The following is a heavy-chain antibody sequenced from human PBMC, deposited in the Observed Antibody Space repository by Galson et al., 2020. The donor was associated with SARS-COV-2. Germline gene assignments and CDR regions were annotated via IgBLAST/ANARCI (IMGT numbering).Heavy chain of an antibody. D-gene: IGHD3-10*01. CDR1: GFTFRSYG. Sequence: GESLKISCAASGFTFRSYGMHWVRQAPGKGLEWVAVISFDGSNKYYAESVKGRFTISRDNSKETLYLQMNSLRAEDTAVYYCAKDRSGSYYNPYFDYWAQGTLVTVSS. V-gene: IGHV3-30*18. CDR3: AKDRSGSYYNPYFDY. J-gene: IGHJ4*02. CDR2: ISFDGSNK.